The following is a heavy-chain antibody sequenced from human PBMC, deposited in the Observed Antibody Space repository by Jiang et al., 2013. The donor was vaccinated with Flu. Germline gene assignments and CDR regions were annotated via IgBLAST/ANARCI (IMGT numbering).Heavy chain of an antibody. CDR3: VKHIPPISGYENEDYHRNGMDV. J-gene: IGHJ6*02. V-gene: IGHV3-23*04. D-gene: IGHD5-12*01. CDR1: GFTFSSYG. Sequence: LVEVWGGPGPAWRSLRLACVASGFTFSSYGMHWVRRTPGKGLEWVSAINGGGGSTKFADSVKGRFIISRDNSRNRVYLQMNSLRAADTAIYYCVKHIPPISGYENEDYHRNGMDVWGQGTTVTVSS. CDR2: INGGGGST.